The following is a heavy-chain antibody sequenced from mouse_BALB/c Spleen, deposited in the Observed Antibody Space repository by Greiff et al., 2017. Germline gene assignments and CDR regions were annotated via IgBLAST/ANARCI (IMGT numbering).Heavy chain of an antibody. V-gene: IGHV5-4*02. CDR2: ISDGSSYT. D-gene: IGHD1-2*01. CDR1: GFTFSDYY. J-gene: IGHJ3*01. Sequence: EVQGVESGGGLVKPGGSLKLSCAASGFTFSDYYMYWVRQTPEKRLEWVATISDGSSYTYYPDSVKGRFTISRDNAKNNLYLQMSSLKSEDTAMYYCARDDGNYGYFFAYWGQGTLVTVSA. CDR3: ARDDGNYGYFFAY.